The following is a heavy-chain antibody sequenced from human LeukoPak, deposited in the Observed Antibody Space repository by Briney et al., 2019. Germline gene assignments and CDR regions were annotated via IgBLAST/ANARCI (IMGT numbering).Heavy chain of an antibody. D-gene: IGHD6-19*01. CDR1: GFTFGDYA. J-gene: IGHJ4*02. CDR3: TRVLRSSGWYGGPIDY. Sequence: GGSLRLSCTASGFTFGDYAMSWFRQAPGKGLEWVGFIRSKAYGGTTEYAASVKGRFTISRDDSKSIAYLQMNSLKTEDTAVYYCTRVLRSSGWYGGPIDYWGQGTLVTVSS. V-gene: IGHV3-49*03. CDR2: IRSKAYGGTT.